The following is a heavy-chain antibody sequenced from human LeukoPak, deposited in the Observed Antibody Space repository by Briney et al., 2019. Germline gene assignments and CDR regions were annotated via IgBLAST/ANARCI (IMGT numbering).Heavy chain of an antibody. D-gene: IGHD3-3*01. J-gene: IGHJ4*02. CDR2: IYWNDDK. CDR3: AHSFSHYDFWSGYYTLRYFDY. V-gene: IGHV2-5*01. Sequence: GSGPTLVKPTQTLTLTCTFSGFSLSTSGVGVGWIRQPPGKALEWLALIYWNDDKRYSPSLKSRLTITKDTSKNQVVLAMTNMDPVDTATYYCAHSFSHYDFWSGYYTLRYFDYWGQGTLVTVSS. CDR1: GFSLSTSGVG.